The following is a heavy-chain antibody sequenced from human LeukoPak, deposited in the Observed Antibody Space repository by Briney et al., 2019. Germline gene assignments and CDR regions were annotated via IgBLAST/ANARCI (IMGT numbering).Heavy chain of an antibody. Sequence: PGGSLRLSCAASGFTFSSYAMSWVRQAPGKGLEWVAAISGSGGSTYYADSVKGRFTISRDNSKNTLYLQMNSLRAEDTAVYYCAKRGVVVTAIDWYFDLWGRGTLVTVSS. CDR1: GFTFSSYA. D-gene: IGHD2-21*02. V-gene: IGHV3-23*01. CDR2: ISGSGGST. J-gene: IGHJ2*01. CDR3: AKRGVVVTAIDWYFDL.